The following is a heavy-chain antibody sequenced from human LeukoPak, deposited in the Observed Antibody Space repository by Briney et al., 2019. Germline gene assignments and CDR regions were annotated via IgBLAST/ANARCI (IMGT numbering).Heavy chain of an antibody. CDR1: GGTFSSYA. Sequence: ASVKVSCKASGGTFSSYAISWVRQAPGQGLEWMGRIIPILGIANYAQKFQGRVTITADKSTSTAYMELSSLRSEDTAVYYCARDPISTTVRQRFDPWGQGTLVTVSS. D-gene: IGHD3-10*01. V-gene: IGHV1-69*04. CDR2: IIPILGIA. CDR3: ARDPISTTVRQRFDP. J-gene: IGHJ5*02.